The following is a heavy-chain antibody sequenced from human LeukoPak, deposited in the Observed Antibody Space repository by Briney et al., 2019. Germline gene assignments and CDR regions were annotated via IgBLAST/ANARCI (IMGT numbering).Heavy chain of an antibody. CDR2: IYTSGST. V-gene: IGHV4-4*07. J-gene: IGHJ5*02. Sequence: SETLSLTCTVSGGSISSYYWSWIRQPAGKGLERIGRIYTSGSTNYNPSLKSRVTMSVDTSKNQFSLKLSSVTAADTAVYYCARGPLTVEQYSGSYGGAEDWFDPWGQGTLVTVSS. CDR3: ARGPLTVEQYSGSYGGAEDWFDP. D-gene: IGHD1-26*01. CDR1: GGSISSYY.